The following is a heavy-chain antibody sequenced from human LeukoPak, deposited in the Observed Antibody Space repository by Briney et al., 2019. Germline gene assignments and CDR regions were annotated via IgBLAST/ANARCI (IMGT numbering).Heavy chain of an antibody. J-gene: IGHJ4*02. Sequence: GRSLRLSCAASGFTFTNAWVIWVRQAPGKGLEWVGRIKSKTDGGTADYAALVKGRFTISRDDSKNILYLQMNSLKVDNTAVYYCSTGSATGWYVYWGQGTLVTVSS. CDR2: IKSKTDGGTA. D-gene: IGHD6-19*01. V-gene: IGHV3-15*01. CDR3: STGSATGWYVY. CDR1: GFTFTNAW.